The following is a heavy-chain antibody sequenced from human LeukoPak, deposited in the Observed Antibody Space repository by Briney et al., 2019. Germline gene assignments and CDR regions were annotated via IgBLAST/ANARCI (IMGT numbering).Heavy chain of an antibody. CDR1: GYTFTSYD. CDR3: ATLGAAAGPFDY. V-gene: IGHV1-8*03. J-gene: IGHJ4*02. CDR2: MNPNSGNT. D-gene: IGHD6-13*01. Sequence: GASVKVSCKASGYTFTSYDINWVRQATGQGLEWMGWMNPNSGNTGYAQKFQGRVTITRNTSISTAYMELSSLRSEDTAVYYCATLGAAAGPFDYWGQGTLVTVSS.